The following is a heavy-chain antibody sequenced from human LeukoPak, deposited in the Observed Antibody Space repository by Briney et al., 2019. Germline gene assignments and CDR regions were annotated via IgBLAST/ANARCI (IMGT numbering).Heavy chain of an antibody. CDR3: AKMHASSVFLFDY. CDR1: GFPFRSYA. CDR2: ISDGGGST. D-gene: IGHD2-8*01. Sequence: GGSLRLSCAASGFPFRSYAMSWVRQAPGKGLEWVSAISDGGGSTYYAASVKGRFTISRDNSKNTLYLQMNSLRAEDTVGYFCAKMHASSVFLFDYWGQGALVTVSS. J-gene: IGHJ4*02. V-gene: IGHV3-23*01.